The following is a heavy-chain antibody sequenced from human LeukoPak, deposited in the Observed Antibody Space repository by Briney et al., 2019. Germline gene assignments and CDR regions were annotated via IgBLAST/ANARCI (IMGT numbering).Heavy chain of an antibody. Sequence: PGGSLRPSCAASGFIVNSNFMSWVRQAPGKGLEWVSVMYSGGSTYYADSVEGRFTISRDNSKNTLYLQMNSLRVEDTAVYYCARDWVEEATRRGGTYDYYYYMDVWGKGTTVTVSS. CDR2: MYSGGST. CDR1: GFIVNSNF. J-gene: IGHJ6*03. V-gene: IGHV3-53*01. D-gene: IGHD2-15*01. CDR3: ARDWVEEATRRGGTYDYYYYMDV.